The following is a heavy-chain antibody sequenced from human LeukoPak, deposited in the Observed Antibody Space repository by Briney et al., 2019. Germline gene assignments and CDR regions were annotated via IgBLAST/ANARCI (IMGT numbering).Heavy chain of an antibody. Sequence: GESLKISCEGSGYSFSSHWIAWVRQMPGKGLDWMGVIYPGDSDARYSPSFQGQVTTSVDKSINTAYLQWSSLKASDSAMYYCARGTDNYYEMDVWGQGTTVTVSS. CDR2: IYPGDSDA. J-gene: IGHJ6*02. CDR1: GYSFSSHW. D-gene: IGHD3-10*01. CDR3: ARGTDNYYEMDV. V-gene: IGHV5-51*01.